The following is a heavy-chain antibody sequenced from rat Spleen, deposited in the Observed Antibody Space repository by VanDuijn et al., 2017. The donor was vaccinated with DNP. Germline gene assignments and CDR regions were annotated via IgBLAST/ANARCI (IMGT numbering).Heavy chain of an antibody. V-gene: IGHV5-25*01. CDR2: IKTAGGGT. CDR3: ARGGRSYFDY. J-gene: IGHJ2*01. D-gene: IGHD1-11*01. CDR1: GFTFSDYY. Sequence: EVQLVESGGGLVQPGRSLKLSCAASGFTFSDYYMAWVRQAPGKGLEWVATIKTAGGGTYYPDSVKGRFTISRDNTENTVYLQMNNLRSDDTATYYCARGGRSYFDYWGQGVMVTVSS.